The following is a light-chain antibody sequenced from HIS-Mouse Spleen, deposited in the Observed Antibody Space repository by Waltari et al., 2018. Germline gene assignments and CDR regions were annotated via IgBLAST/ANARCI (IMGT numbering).Light chain of an antibody. V-gene: IGKV1-5*03. J-gene: IGKJ1*01. Sequence: DIQMTQSPSTLSASVGDRVTITCRDRQSISSWLAWYQQKPGKAPKLLIYKASSLESGVPSRFSGSGSGTEFTLTISSLQPDDFATYYCQQYRTFGQGTKVEIK. CDR2: KAS. CDR1: QSISSW. CDR3: QQYRT.